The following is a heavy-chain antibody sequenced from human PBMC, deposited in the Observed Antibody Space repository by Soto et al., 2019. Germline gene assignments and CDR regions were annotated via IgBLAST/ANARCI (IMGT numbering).Heavy chain of an antibody. CDR3: ARCSLYCSGGSYFDY. Sequence: PSETLSLTCTVSDSSITSSRYYWNWIRQPPGKGLEWIGYIYYSGSTYYNPSLKSRVTISVDTSKNQFSLKLSSVTAADTAVYYCARCSLYCSGGSYFDYWGQGTLVTVSS. D-gene: IGHD2-15*01. V-gene: IGHV4-39*07. J-gene: IGHJ4*02. CDR2: IYYSGST. CDR1: DSSITSSRYY.